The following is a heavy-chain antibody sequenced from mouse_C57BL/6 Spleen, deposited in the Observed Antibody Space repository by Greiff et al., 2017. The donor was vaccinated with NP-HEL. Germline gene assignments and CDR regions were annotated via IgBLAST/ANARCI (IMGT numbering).Heavy chain of an antibody. CDR2: INPNNGGT. J-gene: IGHJ3*01. CDR1: GYTFTDYN. CDR3: ASAQLGLFTY. D-gene: IGHD4-1*02. Sequence: EVQLQQSGPELVKPGASVKIPCKASGYTFTDYNMDWVKQSHGKSLEWIGDINPNNGGTIYNQKFKGKATLTVDKSSSTAYMELRRLTSEDTAVYYCASAQLGLFTYWRQGTLVTVSA. V-gene: IGHV1-18*01.